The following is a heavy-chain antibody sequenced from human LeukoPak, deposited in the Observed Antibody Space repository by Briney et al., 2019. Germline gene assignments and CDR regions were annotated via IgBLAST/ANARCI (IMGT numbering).Heavy chain of an antibody. D-gene: IGHD4/OR15-4a*01. Sequence: PGRSLRLSCAVSGFSFRSYAMHWVRQAPGKGLEWVAVISYDGSNKYYADSVKGRFTISRDNSKNTVYLQMNSLRAEDTAVYYCARDTLGEGEDANYAVYYFDYWGQGTVVTVSS. CDR2: ISYDGSNK. CDR1: GFSFRSYA. CDR3: ARDTLGEGEDANYAVYYFDY. V-gene: IGHV3-30*04. J-gene: IGHJ4*02.